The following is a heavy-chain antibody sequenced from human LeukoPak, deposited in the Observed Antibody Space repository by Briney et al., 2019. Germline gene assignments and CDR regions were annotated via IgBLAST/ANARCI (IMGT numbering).Heavy chain of an antibody. D-gene: IGHD3-3*01. Sequence: GGSLRLSCAASGFTFSSYGVHWVRQAPGKGLEWVAVISYDGSNKYYADSVKGRFTISRDNSKNTLYLQMNSLRAEDTAVYYCAKEGAHYDFFRQVNYHGMDVWGQGTTVTVSS. CDR3: AKEGAHYDFFRQVNYHGMDV. CDR2: ISYDGSNK. J-gene: IGHJ6*02. V-gene: IGHV3-30*18. CDR1: GFTFSSYG.